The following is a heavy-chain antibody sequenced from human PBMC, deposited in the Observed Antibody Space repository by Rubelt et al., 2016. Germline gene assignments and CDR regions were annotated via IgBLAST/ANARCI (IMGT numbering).Heavy chain of an antibody. CDR2: ITSSSSAV. V-gene: IGHV3-21*04. CDR3: ATRGS. D-gene: IGHD5-12*01. J-gene: IGHJ5*02. Sequence: EVQLVESGGGLVQPGGSLRLSCAASGFTFSGYSMNWVRQAPGEGLEWVSSITSSSSAVFYADSVKGRFTISRDTSKITLYLQMNSLRVEDTAVYYCATRGSWGQGTLVTVSS. CDR1: GFTFSGYS.